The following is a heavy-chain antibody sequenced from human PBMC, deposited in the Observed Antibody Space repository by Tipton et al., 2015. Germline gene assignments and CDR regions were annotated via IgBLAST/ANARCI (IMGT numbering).Heavy chain of an antibody. J-gene: IGHJ4*02. CDR2: IYYSGDM. CDR3: ASLLLYGDYVHGLGY. V-gene: IGHV4-38-2*01. CDR1: AYSISSVYY. D-gene: IGHD4-17*01. Sequence: TLSLTCAVSAYSISSVYYWGWIRQPPGKGLEWIGSIYYSGDMYYNPSLKSRVAISVDTSNNNFSLKLTSLTASDTAVYYCASLLLYGDYVHGLGYWGRGTLVTVSS.